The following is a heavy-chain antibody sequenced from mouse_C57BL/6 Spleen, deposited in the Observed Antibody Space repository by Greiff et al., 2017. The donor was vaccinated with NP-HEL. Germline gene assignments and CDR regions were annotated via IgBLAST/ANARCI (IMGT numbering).Heavy chain of an antibody. CDR3: ARGATGYYAMDY. V-gene: IGHV1-69*01. D-gene: IGHD3-1*01. J-gene: IGHJ4*01. CDR2: IYPSDSYT. Sequence: VQLQQPGAELVMPGASVKLSCKASGYTFTSYWMHWVKQRPGQGLEWIGEIYPSDSYTNYNQKFKGKSTLTVDKSSSTAYMQLSSLTSEDSAVYYCARGATGYYAMDYWGQGTSVTVSS. CDR1: GYTFTSYW.